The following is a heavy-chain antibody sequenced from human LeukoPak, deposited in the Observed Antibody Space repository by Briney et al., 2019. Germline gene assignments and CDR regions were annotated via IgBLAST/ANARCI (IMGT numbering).Heavy chain of an antibody. D-gene: IGHD5-18*01. V-gene: IGHV4-30-4*07. Sequence: IPSQTLSLTCAVSGGSISSGGYSWSWIRQPPGKGLEWIGYIYYSGSTNYNPSLKSRVTISVDTSKNQFSLKLSSVTAADTAVYYCARGGWIHDAFDIWGQGTMVTVSS. CDR1: GGSISSGGYS. CDR2: IYYSGST. J-gene: IGHJ3*02. CDR3: ARGGWIHDAFDI.